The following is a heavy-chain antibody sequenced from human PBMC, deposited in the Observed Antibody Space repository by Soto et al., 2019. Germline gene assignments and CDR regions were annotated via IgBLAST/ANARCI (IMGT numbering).Heavy chain of an antibody. J-gene: IGHJ3*02. CDR1: GYTFTSYG. Sequence: ASVKVSCKASGYTFTSYGISWVRQAPGQGLEWMGWISAYNGNTNYAQKLQGRVTMTTDTSTSTAYMELRSLRSDDTAVYYCARVARHYYDSSGYSSGAFDIWGQGTVVTVSS. V-gene: IGHV1-18*04. D-gene: IGHD3-22*01. CDR3: ARVARHYYDSSGYSSGAFDI. CDR2: ISAYNGNT.